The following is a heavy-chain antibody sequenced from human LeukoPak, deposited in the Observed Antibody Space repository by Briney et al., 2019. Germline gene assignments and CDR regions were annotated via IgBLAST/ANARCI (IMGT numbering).Heavy chain of an antibody. D-gene: IGHD3-3*01. CDR2: INPNSGGT. Sequence: ASVKVSCKASGYTFTGYYMHWVRQAPGQGLEWMGWINPNSGGTNYAQKFQGRVTMTRDTSISTAYMELSRLRSDDTAVYYCARDEYDFWSGYPTYPDYYFDYWGQGTLVTVSS. J-gene: IGHJ4*02. V-gene: IGHV1-2*02. CDR1: GYTFTGYY. CDR3: ARDEYDFWSGYPTYPDYYFDY.